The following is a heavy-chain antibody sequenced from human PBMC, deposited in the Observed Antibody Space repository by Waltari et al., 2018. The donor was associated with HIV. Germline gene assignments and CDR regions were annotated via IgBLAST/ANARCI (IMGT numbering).Heavy chain of an antibody. CDR1: GFSFGVSA. CDR3: AKGVSVATRTGFDS. J-gene: IGHJ4*02. Sequence: QLLESGGALVQPGGSVSFSFTASGFSFGVSAVGWVRQAPGKGLQCVSTISGSGQTTYYAESVEGRFTISRDDSQNTLYLQMHSVRGEDTAVYFCAKGVSVATRTGFDSWGQGTMVIVSS. CDR2: ISGSGQTT. D-gene: IGHD5-12*01. V-gene: IGHV3-23*01.